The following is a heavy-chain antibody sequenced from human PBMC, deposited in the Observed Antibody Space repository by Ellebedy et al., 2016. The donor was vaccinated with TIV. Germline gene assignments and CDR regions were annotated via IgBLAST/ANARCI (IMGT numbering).Heavy chain of an antibody. V-gene: IGHV3-21*01. D-gene: IGHD2/OR15-2a*01. CDR2: ISSSSSYI. J-gene: IGHJ4*02. CDR1: EFTFSSYS. Sequence: GESLKISCAASEFTFSSYSMNWVRQAPGKGLEWVSSISSSSSYIYYADSVKGRFTISRDNAKNSLYLQMNSLRAEDTAVYYCAKGGYYVAPQFDYWGQGTLVTVSS. CDR3: AKGGYYVAPQFDY.